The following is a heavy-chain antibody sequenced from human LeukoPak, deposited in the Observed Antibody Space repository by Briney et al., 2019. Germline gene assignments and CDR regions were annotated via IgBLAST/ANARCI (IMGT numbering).Heavy chain of an antibody. Sequence: PGGSLRLSCAASGFTFSSYDMHWVRQATGKGLEWVSAIGTAGDTYYPGSVKGRFTISRENAKNSLYLQMNSLRAEDTAVYYCARFLTGYYNRYYYYGMDVWGQGTTVTVSS. CDR1: GFTFSSYD. J-gene: IGHJ6*02. CDR2: IGTAGDT. D-gene: IGHD3-9*01. V-gene: IGHV3-13*01. CDR3: ARFLTGYYNRYYYYGMDV.